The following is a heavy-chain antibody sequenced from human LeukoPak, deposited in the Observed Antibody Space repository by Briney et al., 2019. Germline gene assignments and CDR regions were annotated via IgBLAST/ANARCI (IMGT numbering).Heavy chain of an antibody. D-gene: IGHD3-10*01. CDR2: ISYDGSNK. CDR1: GFTFSSYG. J-gene: IGHJ6*04. CDR3: AAGAMVRGVKGNYYYYGMDV. Sequence: PGRSLRLSCAASGFTFSSYGMHWVRQAPGKGLEWVAVISYDGSNKYYADSVKGRFTISRDNSKNTLYLQMNSLRAEDTAVYYCAAGAMVRGVKGNYYYYGMDVWGKGTTVTVSS. V-gene: IGHV3-30*03.